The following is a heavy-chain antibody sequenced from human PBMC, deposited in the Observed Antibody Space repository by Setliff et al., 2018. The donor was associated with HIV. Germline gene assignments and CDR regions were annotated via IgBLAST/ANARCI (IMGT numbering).Heavy chain of an antibody. CDR1: GYSISSGYY. V-gene: IGHV4-38-2*01. CDR3: AGRRDFDY. Sequence: PSETLSLTCAVSGYSISSGYYWGWIRQPPGKGLEWIGSIYHSGSTYYNPSLKSRVTISVDTSKNQFSLKLSSVTAADTAVYYCAGRRDFDYWGQGTLVTVSS. J-gene: IGHJ4*02. CDR2: IYHSGST.